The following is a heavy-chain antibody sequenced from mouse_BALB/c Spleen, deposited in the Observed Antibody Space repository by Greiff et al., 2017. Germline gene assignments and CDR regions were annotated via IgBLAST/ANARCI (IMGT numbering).Heavy chain of an antibody. V-gene: IGHV5-12-2*01. CDR3: ARHGEPHYGYYAMDY. Sequence: EVKLVESGGGLVQPGGSLTLSCAVSGFSFSSYTMSWVRQTPEKRLEWVAYISNGGGSTYYPDTVKGRCIISRDNAKNTLYLQMSSLKSEDTAMYYCARHGEPHYGYYAMDYWGQGTSVTVSS. CDR1: GFSFSSYT. J-gene: IGHJ4*01. CDR2: ISNGGGST. D-gene: IGHD1-2*01.